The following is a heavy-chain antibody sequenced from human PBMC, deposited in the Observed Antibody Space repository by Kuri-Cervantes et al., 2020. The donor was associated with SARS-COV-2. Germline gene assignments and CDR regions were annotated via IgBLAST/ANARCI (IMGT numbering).Heavy chain of an antibody. D-gene: IGHD6-13*01. V-gene: IGHV3-11*05. J-gene: IGHJ4*02. Sequence: GGSLRLSCAASGFTFSDYYMSWVRQAPGKGLEWLSYISSSGTYTKYADSVKGRFTISRDNAKRTLFLQMNSLRVDDTAVYYCSRDQVSAAGTANYWGQGALVTVSS. CDR3: SRDQVSAAGTANY. CDR2: ISSSGTYT. CDR1: GFTFSDYY.